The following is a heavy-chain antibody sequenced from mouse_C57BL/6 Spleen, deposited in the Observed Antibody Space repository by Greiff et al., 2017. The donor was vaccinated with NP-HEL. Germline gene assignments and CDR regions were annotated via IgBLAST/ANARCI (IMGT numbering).Heavy chain of an antibody. CDR1: GFTFSSYG. Sequence: EVQVVESGGDLVKPGGSLKLSCAASGFTFSSYGMSWVRQTPDKRLEWVATISSGGSYTYYPDSVKGRFTISRDNAKNTLYLQMSSLKSEDTAMYYCASMGDYGPSWYFDVWGTGTTVTVSS. J-gene: IGHJ1*03. D-gene: IGHD2-4*01. V-gene: IGHV5-6*01. CDR2: ISSGGSYT. CDR3: ASMGDYGPSWYFDV.